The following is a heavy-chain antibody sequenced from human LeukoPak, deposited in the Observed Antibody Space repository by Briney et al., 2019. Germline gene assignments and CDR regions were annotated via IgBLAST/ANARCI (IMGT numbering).Heavy chain of an antibody. Sequence: GGSLRLSCAASGFTFSDYYMSWIRQAPGKGLEWVSYISSSGSTIYYADSVKGRFTISRDNAKNSLYLQMSSLRAEDTAVYYCARESVVVAGTVDYWGQGTLVTVSS. D-gene: IGHD6-19*01. CDR3: ARESVVVAGTVDY. V-gene: IGHV3-11*04. CDR1: GFTFSDYY. J-gene: IGHJ4*02. CDR2: ISSSGSTI.